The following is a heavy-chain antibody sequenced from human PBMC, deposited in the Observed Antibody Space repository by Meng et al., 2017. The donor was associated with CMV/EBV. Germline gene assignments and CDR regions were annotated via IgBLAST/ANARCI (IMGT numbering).Heavy chain of an antibody. CDR2: IKSKTDGGTT. CDR3: TTKMVYDFWSGYYKPPVDYYYGMDV. Sequence: GGSLRLSCAASGFTFSNAWMGWVRQAPGKGLEWVGRIKSKTDGGTTDYAAPVKGRFTISRDDSKNTLYLQMNSLKTEDTAVYYCTTKMVYDFWSGYYKPPVDYYYGMDVWGQGTTVTVSS. V-gene: IGHV3-15*01. D-gene: IGHD3-3*01. CDR1: GFTFSNAW. J-gene: IGHJ6*02.